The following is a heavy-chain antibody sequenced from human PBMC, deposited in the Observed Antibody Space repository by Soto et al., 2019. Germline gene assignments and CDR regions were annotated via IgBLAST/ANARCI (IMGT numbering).Heavy chain of an antibody. D-gene: IGHD2-15*01. Sequence: QVQLQESGPGLVKPSETLSLTCTVSGGSVSSGSYYWSWIRQPPGKGLEWIGYIYYRGSTNYNPSLKSRVTIPVDTSKNQFSLKLSSVTAADTAVYYCARGLVVVVAAEFDYWGQGTLVTVSS. V-gene: IGHV4-61*01. CDR3: ARGLVVVVAAEFDY. J-gene: IGHJ4*02. CDR2: IYYRGST. CDR1: GGSVSSGSYY.